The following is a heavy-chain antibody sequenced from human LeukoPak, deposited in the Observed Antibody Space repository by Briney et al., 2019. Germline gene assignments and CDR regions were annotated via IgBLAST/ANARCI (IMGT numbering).Heavy chain of an antibody. CDR3: ARGLLTTGYYMDV. Sequence: ASVKVSCKASGYTFTGYYMHWVRQAPGQGLEWMGWINPNSGGTNYAQKFQGRVTMTRDTSISAAYMELSRLRSDDTAVYYCARGLLTTGYYMDVWGKGTTVTVSS. D-gene: IGHD4-17*01. J-gene: IGHJ6*03. CDR2: INPNSGGT. V-gene: IGHV1-2*02. CDR1: GYTFTGYY.